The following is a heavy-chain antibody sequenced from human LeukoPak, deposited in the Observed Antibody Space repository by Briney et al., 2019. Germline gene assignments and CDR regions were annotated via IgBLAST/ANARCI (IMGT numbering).Heavy chain of an antibody. CDR2: IIPIFGTA. V-gene: IGHV1-69*05. J-gene: IGHJ5*02. CDR1: GGTFSRYA. CDR3: ARDEAVAGRGGFDP. D-gene: IGHD6-19*01. Sequence: SVKVSCKASGGTFSRYAISWVRQAPGQGLEWMGGIIPIFGTANYAQKFQGRVTITTDESTSTAYMELSSLRSEDTAVYYCARDEAVAGRGGFDPWGQGTLVTVSS.